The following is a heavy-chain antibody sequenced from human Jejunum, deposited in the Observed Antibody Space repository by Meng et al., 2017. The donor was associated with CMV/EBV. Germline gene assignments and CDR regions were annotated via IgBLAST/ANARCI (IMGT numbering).Heavy chain of an antibody. CDR3: ARGYSSDWYDY. Sequence: HRQGSGPGLGKPSEPLSLICTVSGGSINNYSWNWIRQSAGKGLEWIGRIYTSGSTNYNPSLQSRVTMSVDTSKNQFSLKLTSVTAADTAVYYCARGYSSDWYDYWGQGALVTVSS. D-gene: IGHD6-19*01. CDR2: IYTSGST. J-gene: IGHJ4*02. V-gene: IGHV4-4*07. CDR1: GGSINNYS.